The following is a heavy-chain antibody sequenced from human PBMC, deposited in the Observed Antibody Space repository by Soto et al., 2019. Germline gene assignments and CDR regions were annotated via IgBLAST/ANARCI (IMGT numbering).Heavy chain of an antibody. CDR2: ISGGGST. CDR3: AKRGHCRSATCSRYFDY. CDR1: GFTFSSYG. Sequence: PGGSLRLSCAASGFTFSSYGMSWVRQAPGKGLEWVSTISGGGSTYYADSVRGRFTISRANSKNTLYLQMNSLRAEDPAVYPCAKRGHCRSATCSRYFDYWGQGTLVTVSS. D-gene: IGHD2-2*01. V-gene: IGHV3-23*01. J-gene: IGHJ4*02.